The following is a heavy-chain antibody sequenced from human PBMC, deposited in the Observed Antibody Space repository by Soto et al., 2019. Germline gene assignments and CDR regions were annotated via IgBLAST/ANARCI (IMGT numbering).Heavy chain of an antibody. CDR2: IDWDDDK. V-gene: IGHV2-70*11. CDR3: ARTRLPHITVTQRNDAFDI. J-gene: IGHJ3*02. Sequence: ESGPTLVNPTQTLTLTCTFSGFSLSTSGMCVSWIRQPPGKALEWLARIDWDDDKYYSTSLKTRLTISKDTSKNQVVLTMANMDPVDTATYYCARTRLPHITVTQRNDAFDIWGQGTMVTVSS. CDR1: GFSLSTSGMC. D-gene: IGHD4-17*01.